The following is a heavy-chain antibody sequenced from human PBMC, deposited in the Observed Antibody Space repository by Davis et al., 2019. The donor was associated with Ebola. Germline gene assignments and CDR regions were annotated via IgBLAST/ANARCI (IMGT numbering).Heavy chain of an antibody. Sequence: MPSETLSLTCTVSGYSISSGYYWGWIRQPPGKGLEWIGSIYHSGSTYYNPSLKSRVTISVDTSKNQFSLKLSSVTAADTAVYYCARRYYYDSSGYYNYWGQGTLVTVSS. J-gene: IGHJ4*02. V-gene: IGHV4-38-2*02. CDR1: GYSISSGYY. D-gene: IGHD3-22*01. CDR3: ARRYYYDSSGYYNY. CDR2: IYHSGST.